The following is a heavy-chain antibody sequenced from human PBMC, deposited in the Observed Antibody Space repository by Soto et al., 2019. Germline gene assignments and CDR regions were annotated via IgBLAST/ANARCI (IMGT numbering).Heavy chain of an antibody. D-gene: IGHD5-12*01. J-gene: IGHJ4*02. Sequence: WASVKVSCKASGGTFSSYAISWVRQAPGQGLEWMGGIIPIFGTANYAQKFQGRVTITADESTSTAYMELSSLRSEDTAVYYCAHNIVATLYYFDYWGQGTLVTVSS. CDR3: AHNIVATLYYFDY. V-gene: IGHV1-69*13. CDR1: GGTFSSYA. CDR2: IIPIFGTA.